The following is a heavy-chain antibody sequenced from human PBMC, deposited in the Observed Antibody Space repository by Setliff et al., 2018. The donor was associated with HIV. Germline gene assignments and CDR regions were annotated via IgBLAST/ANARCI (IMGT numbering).Heavy chain of an antibody. CDR1: GGSFSGYY. Sequence: SETLSLTCAVYGGSFSGYYWSWIRQPPGKGLEWIGSIYYRGSTYYNLSLKSRVTISVDTSKNQFSLKLNSVTAADTAVYCARLTRITTAGHWGQGTLVTVSS. V-gene: IGHV4-34*01. CDR3: ARLTRITTAGH. J-gene: IGHJ4*02. D-gene: IGHD6-13*01. CDR2: IYYRGST.